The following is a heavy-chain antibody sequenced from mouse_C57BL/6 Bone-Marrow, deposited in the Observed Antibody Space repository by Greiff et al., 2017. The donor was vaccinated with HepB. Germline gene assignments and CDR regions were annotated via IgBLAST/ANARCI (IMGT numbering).Heavy chain of an antibody. D-gene: IGHD1-1*01. CDR3: ARKFITTRNYLDY. J-gene: IGHJ2*01. CDR2: IHPNSGST. Sequence: QVQLQQPGAELVKPGASVKLSCKASGYTFTSYWMHWVKQRPGQGLEWIGMIHPNSGSTNYNEKFKSKATLTVDKSSSTAYMQLSSLTSEDSAVYYCARKFITTRNYLDYWGQGTTLTVSS. V-gene: IGHV1-64*01. CDR1: GYTFTSYW.